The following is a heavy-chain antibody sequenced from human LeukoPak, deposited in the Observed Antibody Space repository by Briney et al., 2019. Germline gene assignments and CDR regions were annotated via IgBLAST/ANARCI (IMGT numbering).Heavy chain of an antibody. CDR3: ATTNRLTHSFDY. CDR1: GGSIRSSYYY. J-gene: IGHJ4*02. V-gene: IGHV4-39*01. Sequence: SETLSLTCTVSGGSIRSSYYYWGWIRQPPGKGLEWIGSIYDSGSTYYTPSLKSRVTISVDTSKNQFSLKLNSVTAADTAVYYCATTNRLTHSFDYWGQGTLVTVSS. CDR2: IYDSGST. D-gene: IGHD4-23*01.